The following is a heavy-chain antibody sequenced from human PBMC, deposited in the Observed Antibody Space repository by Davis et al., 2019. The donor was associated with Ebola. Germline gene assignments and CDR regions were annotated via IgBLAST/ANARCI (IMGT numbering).Heavy chain of an antibody. V-gene: IGHV3-30-3*01. D-gene: IGHD2-2*01. Sequence: GESLKISCAASGFTFSSYSMHRVRPAPGEGLEWVAVISYDGSNKYYADSVKGRFTISRDNSKHTLYLQMNSLRAEDTAVYYCARGGDIVVVPAGRDYYGMDVWGKGTTVTVSS. CDR2: ISYDGSNK. CDR3: ARGGDIVVVPAGRDYYGMDV. CDR1: GFTFSSYS. J-gene: IGHJ6*04.